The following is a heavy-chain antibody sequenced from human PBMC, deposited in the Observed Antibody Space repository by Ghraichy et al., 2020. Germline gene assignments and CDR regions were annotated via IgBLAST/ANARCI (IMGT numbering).Heavy chain of an antibody. CDR2: INLSGGGT. D-gene: IGHD4-17*01. J-gene: IGHJ4*02. CDR3: TRGTTAVSQYFTY. CDR1: GYTFNSYF. Sequence: ASVKVSCKASGYTFNSYFLHWVRQAPGQGLEWMGIINLSGGGTSYSQKFQGRVTVTRDRSTSTVYMELSSLRSEDTAVYYCTRGTTAVSQYFTYWGQGTLVTFSS. V-gene: IGHV1-46*02.